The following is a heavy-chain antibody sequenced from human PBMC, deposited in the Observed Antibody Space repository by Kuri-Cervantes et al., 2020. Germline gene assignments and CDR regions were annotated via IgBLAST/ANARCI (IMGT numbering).Heavy chain of an antibody. CDR1: GFTFSSYW. CDR3: ARGPPDGDAFDI. Sequence: GESLKISCAASGFTFSSYWMNWVRQAPGKGLEWVSSISSSSYIYYADSVKGRFTISRDNAKNSLYLQMNSLRAEDTAVYYCARGPPDGDAFDIWGQGTMVTVSS. V-gene: IGHV3-21*04. CDR2: ISSSSYI. D-gene: IGHD2-2*01. J-gene: IGHJ3*02.